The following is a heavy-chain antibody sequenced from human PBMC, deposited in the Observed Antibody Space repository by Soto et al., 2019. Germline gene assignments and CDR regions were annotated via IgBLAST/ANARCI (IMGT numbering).Heavy chain of an antibody. CDR3: ARDWCWSDY. CDR2: INPYNGNT. CDR1: GYTFTSYG. V-gene: IGHV1-18*01. J-gene: IGHJ4*02. Sequence: QVQLVQSGAEVKKPGASVKVSCKASGYTFTSYGISWVRQAPGQGLEWMGWINPYNGNTNYAQKLQGRVTMTTDTSTNTADMELRSLISDDTAVYYCARDWCWSDYWGQGTLVTVSS. D-gene: IGHD2-8*01.